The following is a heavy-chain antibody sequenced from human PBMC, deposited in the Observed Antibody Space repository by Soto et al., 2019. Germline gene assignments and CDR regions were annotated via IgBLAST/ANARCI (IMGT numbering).Heavy chain of an antibody. CDR2: IYYTGST. Sequence: QVQLQESGPGLLKPSETLSLTCTVSAGSISTYYWSWIRQPPGKGLEWIGYIYYTGSTNYNPSLKSRVTISVDTSKNQFSLKLSSVTAADTALYYCARVIVGTTSNWFDSWGQGTLVTVSS. CDR3: ARVIVGTTSNWFDS. J-gene: IGHJ5*01. D-gene: IGHD1-26*01. V-gene: IGHV4-59*01. CDR1: AGSISTYY.